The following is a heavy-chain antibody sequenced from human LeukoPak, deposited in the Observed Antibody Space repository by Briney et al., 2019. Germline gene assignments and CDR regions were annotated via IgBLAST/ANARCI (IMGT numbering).Heavy chain of an antibody. CDR1: GFTFSTYS. Sequence: PGGSLRLSCAASGFTFSTYSMNWVRQAPGKGLEWVSSISSSSTYIYYADSVKGRFTISRDNAKNSLFLQMNSLRAEDTAVYYCARFALKTPPTDWGQGTLVTVSS. CDR2: ISSSSTYI. J-gene: IGHJ4*02. CDR3: ARFALKTPPTD. V-gene: IGHV3-21*01.